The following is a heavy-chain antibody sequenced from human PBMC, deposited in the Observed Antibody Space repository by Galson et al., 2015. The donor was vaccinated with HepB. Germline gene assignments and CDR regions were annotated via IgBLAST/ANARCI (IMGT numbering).Heavy chain of an antibody. Sequence: SVKVSCKASGYTFTGYYMHWVRQAPGQGLEWMGWINPNSGGTNYAQKFQGRVTMTRDTSISTAYMELSRLRCDDTAVYYCARVVLLWSTREYYFDYWGQGTLVTVSS. V-gene: IGHV1-2*02. D-gene: IGHD3-10*01. CDR1: GYTFTGYY. CDR3: ARVVLLWSTREYYFDY. CDR2: INPNSGGT. J-gene: IGHJ4*02.